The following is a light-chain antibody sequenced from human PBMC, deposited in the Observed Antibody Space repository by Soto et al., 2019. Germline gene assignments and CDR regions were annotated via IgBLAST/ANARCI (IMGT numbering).Light chain of an antibody. Sequence: QSVLTQPPSVSAAPGQRVTISCSGSSSNVGNGYVSWYQQLPGAAPKLLIYDNYKRPSGIPDRFSGSNSGTSATLAITGLQTGDGADYYCATWDFSLHVLVFGGGTKVTVL. V-gene: IGLV1-51*01. J-gene: IGLJ2*01. CDR2: DNY. CDR1: SSNVGNGY. CDR3: ATWDFSLHVLV.